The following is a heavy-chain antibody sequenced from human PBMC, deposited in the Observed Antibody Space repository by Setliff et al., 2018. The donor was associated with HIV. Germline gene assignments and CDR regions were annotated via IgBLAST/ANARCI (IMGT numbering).Heavy chain of an antibody. CDR1: GGSIRSSTYY. J-gene: IGHJ5*02. V-gene: IGHV4-39*07. D-gene: IGHD3-22*01. CDR3: ARDMTYYFDSSGSFGWFDP. Sequence: TVSGGSIRSSTYYWGWIRQSPGKGLEWIGSLHYSGNTYYNSSLKSRVTISLDTSKNQFSLKLNSVTAADTAVYYCARDMTYYFDSSGSFGWFDPWGQGTLVTVSS. CDR2: LHYSGNT.